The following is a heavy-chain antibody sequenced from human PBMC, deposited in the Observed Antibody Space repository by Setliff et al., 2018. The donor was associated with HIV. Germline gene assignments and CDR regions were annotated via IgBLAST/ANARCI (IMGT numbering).Heavy chain of an antibody. J-gene: IGHJ2*01. Sequence: GGSLRLSCAASGFTFSSYAMHWVRQAPGKGLEWVAVIWYDGSNKYHADSVKGRFTISRDNSKNTLYLQMNSLRAEDTAVYYCAKSSRQYQLLTYFDLWGRGTLVTVSS. CDR1: GFTFSSYA. CDR2: IWYDGSNK. V-gene: IGHV3-33*06. D-gene: IGHD2-2*01. CDR3: AKSSRQYQLLTYFDL.